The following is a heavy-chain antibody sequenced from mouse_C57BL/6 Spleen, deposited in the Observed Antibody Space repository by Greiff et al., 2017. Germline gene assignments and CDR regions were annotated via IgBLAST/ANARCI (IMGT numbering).Heavy chain of an antibody. CDR2: ISDGGSYT. J-gene: IGHJ2*01. D-gene: IGHD2-4*01. CDR3: ARGMITTYFDY. V-gene: IGHV5-4*03. CDR1: GFTFSSYA. Sequence: EVNVVESGGGLVKPGGSLKLSCAASGFTFSSYAMSWVRQTPEKRLEWVATISDGGSYTYYPDNVKGRFTISRDNAKNNLYLQMSHLKSEDTAMYYCARGMITTYFDYWGQGTTLTVSS.